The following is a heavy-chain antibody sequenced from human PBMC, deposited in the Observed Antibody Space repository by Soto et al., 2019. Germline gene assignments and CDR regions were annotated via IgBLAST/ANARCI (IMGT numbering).Heavy chain of an antibody. D-gene: IGHD3-3*01. V-gene: IGHV1-46*01. Sequence: ASVKVSCKASGYTFTTYYMYWVRQAPGQGLEWTGIINPSGGSTSFAQKFQGRGTITADESTSTAYMELSSLRAEDTAVYYWARETTIQRLLEGLARNGXXXXXXGYYYYGMDVWGQGTTVTVSS. CDR1: GYTFTTYY. CDR2: INPSGGST. J-gene: IGHJ6*02. CDR3: ARETTIQRLLEGLARNGXXXXXXGYYYYGMDV.